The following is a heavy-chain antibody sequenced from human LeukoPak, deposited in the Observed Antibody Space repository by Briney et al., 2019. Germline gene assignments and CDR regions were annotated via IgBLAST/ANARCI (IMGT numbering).Heavy chain of an antibody. D-gene: IGHD2-2*01. CDR2: IYYSGIT. Sequence: SETLSLTCTVSGGSLISGGSYWGWIRQPPGKGLEWIGSIYYSGITYYNPSLRGRVTISVNPSQNQFSLKLSSVTAADTAVYYCSRRDCSQTSCRYWNFDLRGRGTLLSVSS. CDR1: GGSLISGGSY. CDR3: SRRDCSQTSCRYWNFDL. J-gene: IGHJ2*01. V-gene: IGHV4-39*07.